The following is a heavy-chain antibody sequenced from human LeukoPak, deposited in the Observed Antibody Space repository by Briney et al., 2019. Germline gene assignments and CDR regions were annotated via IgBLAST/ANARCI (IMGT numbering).Heavy chain of an antibody. V-gene: IGHV4-39*02. Sequence: NPSETLSHTCTVSGGSIRSSSYYSGWIRHPPGTGLDRLESIYYSGSTYYNPSLKSRVTISVDTSKNEFSLKLSSVTAVDTAVYYCARDTYYYDSSGYYYFDYWGQGTLVTVSS. D-gene: IGHD3-22*01. CDR3: ARDTYYYDSSGYYYFDY. J-gene: IGHJ4*02. CDR1: GGSIRSSSYY. CDR2: IYYSGST.